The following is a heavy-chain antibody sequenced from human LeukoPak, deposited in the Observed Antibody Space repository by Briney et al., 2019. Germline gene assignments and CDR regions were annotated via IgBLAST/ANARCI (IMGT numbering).Heavy chain of an antibody. V-gene: IGHV3-7*05. D-gene: IGHD3-22*01. CDR1: GFTFSSYW. CDR2: INQDGSEE. Sequence: PGGSLRLSCAASGFTFSSYWMSWVRQAPGKGLEWVANINQDGSEEYYVDSVKGRFTISRDNAKNSLYLQMNSLRAEDTAMYYCARDQYYFDSSGYYYWWDYWGQGTLVTVSS. CDR3: ARDQYYFDSSGYYYWWDY. J-gene: IGHJ4*02.